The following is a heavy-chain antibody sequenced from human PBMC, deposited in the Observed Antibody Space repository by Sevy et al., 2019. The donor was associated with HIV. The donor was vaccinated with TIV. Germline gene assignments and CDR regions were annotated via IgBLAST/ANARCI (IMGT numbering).Heavy chain of an antibody. D-gene: IGHD1-26*01. J-gene: IGHJ5*02. CDR2: FDPEDGET. V-gene: IGHV1-24*01. CDR1: GYTLTELS. Sequence: ASVKVSCKVSGYTLTELSMHWVRQAPGKGLEWMGGFDPEDGETIYAQKFQGRVTMTEDTSTDTAYMELSSLRSEDTAVYYGATASGGGGELLRRRKRWFDPWGQGTLVTVSS. CDR3: ATASGGGGELLRRRKRWFDP.